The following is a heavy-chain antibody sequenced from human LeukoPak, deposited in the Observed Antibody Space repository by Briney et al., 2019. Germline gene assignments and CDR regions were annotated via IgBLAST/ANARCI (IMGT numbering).Heavy chain of an antibody. V-gene: IGHV4-59*01. CDR1: GGSISSYY. D-gene: IGHD3-22*01. J-gene: IGHJ4*02. CDR3: ASDSSGYYRFDY. CDR2: IYYSGST. Sequence: SETLSLTCTVSGGSISSYYWSWIRQPPGKGLEWIGYIYYSGSTNYNPSLKSRVTITVDTSKNQFSLKLSSVTAADTAVYYCASDSSGYYRFDYWGQGTLVTVSS.